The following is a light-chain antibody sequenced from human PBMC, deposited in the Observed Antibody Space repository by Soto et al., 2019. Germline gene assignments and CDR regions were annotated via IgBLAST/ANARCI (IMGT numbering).Light chain of an antibody. J-gene: IGLJ3*02. V-gene: IGLV1-40*01. CDR3: QSYDNILSGPL. CDR1: GSNVGASYD. CDR2: KTN. Sequence: QSVLTQQPSVSGAPGQTITMSCTGSGSNVGASYDVHWYQVLPGAGPRLLIYKTNNRPSGFPDRFSGSKSGTSASLAITGLRAEDEADYYCQSYDNILSGPLFGGGTKLTVL.